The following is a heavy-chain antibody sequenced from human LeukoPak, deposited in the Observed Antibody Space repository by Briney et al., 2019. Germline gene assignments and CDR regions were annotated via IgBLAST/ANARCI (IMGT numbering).Heavy chain of an antibody. D-gene: IGHD3-22*01. CDR3: AKTRDSSGYYFDY. J-gene: IGHJ4*02. CDR2: ISGSGGST. Sequence: TGGSLRLSCAASGFTFSSYAMSWVRQAPGKGLEWVSAISGSGGSTYYADSVKGRFTIPRDNSKNTLYLQMNSLRAEDTAVYYCAKTRDSSGYYFDYWGQGTLVTVSS. CDR1: GFTFSSYA. V-gene: IGHV3-23*01.